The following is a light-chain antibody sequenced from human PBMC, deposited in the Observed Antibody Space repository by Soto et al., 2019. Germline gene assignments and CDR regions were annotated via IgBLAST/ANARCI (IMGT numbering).Light chain of an antibody. CDR1: QSVNSY. Sequence: IVLTQSPATLSLSPGERATLSCRASQSVNSYLAWYQQRPGQAPRLLIYDASNRATGVPARFGGSGSGTDFTLTISGLEPEDFAIYYCQQRANWPPITFGQGTRLEIK. J-gene: IGKJ5*01. V-gene: IGKV3-11*01. CDR3: QQRANWPPIT. CDR2: DAS.